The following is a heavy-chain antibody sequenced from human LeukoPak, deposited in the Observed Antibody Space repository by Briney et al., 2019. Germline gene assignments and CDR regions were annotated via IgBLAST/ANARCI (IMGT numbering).Heavy chain of an antibody. CDR3: AGPYQLQTTFDY. CDR2: ISGSGGST. CDR1: GFTFSSYA. J-gene: IGHJ4*02. D-gene: IGHD2-2*01. Sequence: PGGSLRLSCAASGFTFSSYAMSWVRQAPGKGLEWVSAISGSGGSTYYADSVKGRFTISRDNSKNTLYLQMNSLRAEDTAVYYCAGPYQLQTTFDYWGQGTLVTVSS. V-gene: IGHV3-23*01.